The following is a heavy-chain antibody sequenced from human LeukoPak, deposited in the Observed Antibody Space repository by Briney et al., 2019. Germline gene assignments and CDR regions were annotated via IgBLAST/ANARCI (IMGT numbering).Heavy chain of an antibody. D-gene: IGHD6-19*01. CDR1: GYTFTGYY. J-gene: IGHJ4*02. V-gene: IGHV1-2*02. Sequence: ASVKVSCKASGYTFTGYYVHWVREAPGQGLEWMGWINPNSGGTNYAQKFQGRVTMTRDTSISTAYMELSRLRSDDTAVYYCARVVAGNADYWGQGTLVTVSS. CDR3: ARVVAGNADY. CDR2: INPNSGGT.